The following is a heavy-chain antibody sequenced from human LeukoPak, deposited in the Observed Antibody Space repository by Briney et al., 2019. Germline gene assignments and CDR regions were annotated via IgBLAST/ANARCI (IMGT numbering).Heavy chain of an antibody. J-gene: IGHJ4*02. CDR1: GGSFSGDY. Sequence: PSETLSLTCAVYGGSFSGDYWSWIRQPPGKGLEWIGEINHSGSTNYNPSLKSRVTISVDTSKNQFSLKLSSVTAADTAVYYCARELRFRSPPTTWGQGTLVTVSS. D-gene: IGHD1-14*01. CDR3: ARELRFRSPPTT. V-gene: IGHV4-34*01. CDR2: INHSGST.